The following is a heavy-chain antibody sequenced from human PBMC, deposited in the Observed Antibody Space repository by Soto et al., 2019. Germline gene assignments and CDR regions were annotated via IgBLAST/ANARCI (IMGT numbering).Heavy chain of an antibody. J-gene: IGHJ4*02. CDR2: TYYRSKWYN. V-gene: IGHV6-1*01. Sequence: SQTHSVTCTISEDCVSSNSAAWNWIRQSPSRGLEWLGRTYYRSKWYNDYAVSVKSTITINQDTSKNQFSLQLNSVTPEDTAVYYCARVGKWLGRDYFDWGAQGILVPVSS. D-gene: IGHD6-19*01. CDR1: EDCVSSNSAA. CDR3: ARVGKWLGRDYFDW.